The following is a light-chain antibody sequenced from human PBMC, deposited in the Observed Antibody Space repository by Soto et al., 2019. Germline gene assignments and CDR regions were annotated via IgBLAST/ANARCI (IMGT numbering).Light chain of an antibody. V-gene: IGKV3-15*01. J-gene: IGKJ2*01. CDR1: QHVSSH. CDR3: QQYQSWPFP. Sequence: ERVMTQSPATLSVSPGEGATLSCRANQHVSSHIAWYQHKPGQAPRLLIHAASTRAPGVPVRFSGSGSGTDSTLTISSRQFEDFAVYYCQQYQSWPFPFGQGTKLEIK. CDR2: AAS.